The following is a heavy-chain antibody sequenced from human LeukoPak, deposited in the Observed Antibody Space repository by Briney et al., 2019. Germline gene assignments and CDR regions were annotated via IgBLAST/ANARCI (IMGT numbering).Heavy chain of an antibody. V-gene: IGHV3-23*01. CDR3: AKDPHFYYYYYMDV. CDR1: GFSFSDYA. Sequence: PGGSLRLSCAASGFSFSDYAMSWVRQAPGKGLEWVSAISGSGGVTYFADSVKGRFTISRDNSKRTVFLQMDSLRAEDTAVYYCAKDPHFYYYYYMDVWGNGTTVTVSS. J-gene: IGHJ6*03. CDR2: ISGSGGVT.